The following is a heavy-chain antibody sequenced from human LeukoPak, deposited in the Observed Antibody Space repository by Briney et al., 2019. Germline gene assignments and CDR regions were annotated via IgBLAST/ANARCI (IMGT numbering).Heavy chain of an antibody. CDR3: ARGPPNGYNYGSYYFDY. CDR1: GYSFTSYW. V-gene: IGHV5-51*01. CDR2: IYPGDSDT. J-gene: IGHJ4*02. Sequence: SGESLKISCNVSGYSFTSYWIGWVRQMPGKGLEWMGIIYPGDSDTRYSPSLQGQVTISADKSISTAYLQWSSLKASDTAMYYCARGPPNGYNYGSYYFDYWGQGTLVTVSS. D-gene: IGHD5-24*01.